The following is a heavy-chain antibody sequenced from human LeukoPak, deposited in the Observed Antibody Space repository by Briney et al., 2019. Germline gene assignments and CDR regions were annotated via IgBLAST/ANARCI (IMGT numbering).Heavy chain of an antibody. CDR3: ARRGEGSGYDLRLLLDY. D-gene: IGHD5-12*01. V-gene: IGHV3-30*04. CDR2: ISYDGSNK. CDR1: GFTFSSYA. Sequence: GGSLRLSCAASGFTFSSYAMHWVRQAPGKGPEWVAVISYDGSNKYYADSVKGRFTISRDNSKNTLYLQMNSLRAEDTAVYYCARRGEGSGYDLRLLLDYWGQGTLVTVSS. J-gene: IGHJ4*02.